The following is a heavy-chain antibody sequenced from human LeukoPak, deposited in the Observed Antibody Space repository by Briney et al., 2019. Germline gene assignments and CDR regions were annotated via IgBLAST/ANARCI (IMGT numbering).Heavy chain of an antibody. CDR1: GFTFSSYA. CDR3: AKLQWHSPFNY. D-gene: IGHD6-19*01. Sequence: GGSLRLSCAASGFTFSSYAMSWVRQAPGKGLEWVSAISGSGGSAYYADSVKGRFTISRDNSKNTLYLQMNSLRAEDTAVYYCAKLQWHSPFNYWGQGTLVTVSS. J-gene: IGHJ4*02. V-gene: IGHV3-23*01. CDR2: ISGSGGSA.